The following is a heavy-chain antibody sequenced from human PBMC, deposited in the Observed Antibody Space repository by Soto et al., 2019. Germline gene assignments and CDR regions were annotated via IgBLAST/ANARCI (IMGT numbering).Heavy chain of an antibody. CDR1: GYTFTGYY. V-gene: IGHV1-2*02. CDR2: INPNSGGT. J-gene: IGHJ3*02. Sequence: ASVKVSCKASGYTFTGYYMHWVRQAPGQGLEWMGWINPNSGGTNYAQKFQGRVTMTRDTSISTAYMELSRLRSDDTAVYYCARDHGYSTGWFNTQDDAFDIWGQGTMVTVSS. D-gene: IGHD6-19*01. CDR3: ARDHGYSTGWFNTQDDAFDI.